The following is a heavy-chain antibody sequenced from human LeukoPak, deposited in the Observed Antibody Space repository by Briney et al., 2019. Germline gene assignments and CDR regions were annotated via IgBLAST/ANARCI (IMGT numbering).Heavy chain of an antibody. Sequence: PGRSLRLSCAASGFTFSSYAMHWVRQAPGKGLEWVAVISYDGSNKYYADSVKGRFTISRDNSKNTLYLQMNSLRAEDTAVYYCASSVATIPTYYFDYWGQGTLVTVSS. J-gene: IGHJ4*02. D-gene: IGHD5-12*01. CDR1: GFTFSSYA. CDR2: ISYDGSNK. V-gene: IGHV3-30-3*01. CDR3: ASSVATIPTYYFDY.